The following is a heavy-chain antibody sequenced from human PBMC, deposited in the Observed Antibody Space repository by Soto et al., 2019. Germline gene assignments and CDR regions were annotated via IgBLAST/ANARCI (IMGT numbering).Heavy chain of an antibody. CDR3: ARSITDYYDSSGYYDDY. CDR1: GFTFSDYY. D-gene: IGHD3-22*01. CDR2: ISSSSYT. V-gene: IGHV3-11*03. Sequence: KPGGSLRLSCAASGFTFSDYYMSWIRQAPGKGLEWVSYISSSSYTNYADSVKGRFTISRDNAKNSLYLQMNSLRAEDTAVYYCARSITDYYDSSGYYDDYWGQGTLVTVSS. J-gene: IGHJ4*02.